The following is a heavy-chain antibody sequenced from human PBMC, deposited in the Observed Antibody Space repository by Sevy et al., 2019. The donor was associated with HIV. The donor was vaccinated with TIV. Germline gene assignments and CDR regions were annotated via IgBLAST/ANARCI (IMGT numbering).Heavy chain of an antibody. CDR3: ARQPLDSSSSPPNYYYGMDV. CDR1: GYSFTSYW. D-gene: IGHD6-13*01. CDR2: ISPGDSDT. V-gene: IGHV5-51*01. Sequence: GESLKISCKGSGYSFTSYWIGWVRQMPGKGLEWMGIISPGDSDTRYSPSFQGQVTISADKSISTAYLQWSSLKASDTSMYYCARQPLDSSSSPPNYYYGMDVWGQGTTVTVSS. J-gene: IGHJ6*02.